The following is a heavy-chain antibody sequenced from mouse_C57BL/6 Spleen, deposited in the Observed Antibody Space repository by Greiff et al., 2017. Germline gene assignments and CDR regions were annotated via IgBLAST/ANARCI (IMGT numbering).Heavy chain of an antibody. CDR1: GFTFSSYG. J-gene: IGHJ1*03. CDR2: ISSGGSYT. D-gene: IGHD6-1*01. CDR3: ARSTLAYWYFDV. Sequence: EVQLVESGGDLVKPGGSLKLSCAASGFTFSSYGMSWVRQTPDKRLEWVATISSGGSYTYYPDSVKGRFTISRDNAKNTLYLQMSSLKSEDTAMYYCARSTLAYWYFDVWGTGTTVTVSS. V-gene: IGHV5-6*01.